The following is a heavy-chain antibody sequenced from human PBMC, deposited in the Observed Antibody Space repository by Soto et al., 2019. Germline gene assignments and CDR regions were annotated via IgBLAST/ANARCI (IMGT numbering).Heavy chain of an antibody. J-gene: IGHJ6*02. D-gene: IGHD3-9*01. CDR3: ARRSDDISRGYNYGMDV. CDR1: GGTFSSYA. Sequence: SVKVSCKASGGTFSSYAISWVRQAPGQGLEWMGGIIPIFGTANYAQKFQGRVTITADKSTSTAYMELSSLRSEDTAVYYFARRSDDISRGYNYGMDVWGQGTTFTVS. CDR2: IIPIFGTA. V-gene: IGHV1-69*06.